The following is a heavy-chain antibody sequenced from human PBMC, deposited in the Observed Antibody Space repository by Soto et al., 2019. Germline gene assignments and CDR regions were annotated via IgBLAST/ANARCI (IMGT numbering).Heavy chain of an antibody. CDR3: ARGWGSSGWINPRPYDY. J-gene: IGHJ4*02. CDR2: INHSGST. Sequence: QVQLQQWGAGLLKPSETLSLTCAVYGGSFSGYYWSWIRQPPGKGLEWIGEINHSGSTNYNPSLTRRVTISVDTSKNQFALKLSSVTAADTAVYYCARGWGSSGWINPRPYDYWGQGTLVTVSS. V-gene: IGHV4-34*01. D-gene: IGHD6-19*01. CDR1: GGSFSGYY.